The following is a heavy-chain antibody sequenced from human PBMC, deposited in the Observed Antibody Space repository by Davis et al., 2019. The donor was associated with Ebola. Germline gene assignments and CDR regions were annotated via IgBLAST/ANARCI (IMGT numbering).Heavy chain of an antibody. D-gene: IGHD5-24*01. J-gene: IGHJ5*02. CDR3: ARVRLDGRWFDP. V-gene: IGHV1-69*04. CDR1: GGTFSSYA. Sequence: SVKVSCKASGGTFSSYAISWVRQAPGQGLEWMGRIIPILGIANYAQKFQGRVTITADKSTSTAYMELSSLRSEDTAVYYCARVRLDGRWFDPWGQGTLVTVSS. CDR2: IIPILGIA.